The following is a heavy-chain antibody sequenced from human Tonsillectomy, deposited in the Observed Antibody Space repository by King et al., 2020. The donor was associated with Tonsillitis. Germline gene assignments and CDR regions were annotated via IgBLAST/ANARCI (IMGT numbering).Heavy chain of an antibody. CDR2: ISGSGAST. D-gene: IGHD5-18*01. V-gene: IGHV3-23*04. CDR3: AKAMGYSYLYYFDY. J-gene: IGHJ4*02. CDR1: GFTFSTYA. Sequence: VQLVESGGGLVQPGGSLRLSCAASGFTFSTYAMSWVRQAPGKGLEWVSAISGSGASTYYADSVRGRFTISRDNSKNTRFLEMNSLRAEDTAVYNCAKAMGYSYLYYFDYWGQGTLVTVSS.